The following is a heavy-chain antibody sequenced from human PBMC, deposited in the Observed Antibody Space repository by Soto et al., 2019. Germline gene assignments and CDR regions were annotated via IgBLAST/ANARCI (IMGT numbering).Heavy chain of an antibody. CDR2: ISGSGDST. J-gene: IGHJ4*02. CDR1: GFTFSSYA. CDR3: ARRGSGSYYGY. V-gene: IGHV3-23*01. Sequence: EVQLLESGGGLVQPGGSLRLSCAASGFTFSSYAMRWVRQAPVKGLEWVSAISGSGDSTYYSDSVKSRFTISRDNSKNTLELQMNSLRAEDTAVHYCARRGSGSYYGYWGQGTLVTVSS. D-gene: IGHD1-26*01.